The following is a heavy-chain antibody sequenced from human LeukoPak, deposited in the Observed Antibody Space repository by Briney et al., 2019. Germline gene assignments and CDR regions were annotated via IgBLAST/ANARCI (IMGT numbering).Heavy chain of an antibody. D-gene: IGHD1-26*01. CDR3: ARRFGSYYIDY. CDR2: INHNGNVN. J-gene: IGHJ4*02. Sequence: GGSLRLSCAASRFTFSSYWMNWARQAPGKGLEWVASINHNGNVNYYVDSVKGRFTISRDNAKNSLYLQMSNLRAEDTAVYYCARRFGSYYIDYWGQGTLVTVSS. CDR1: RFTFSSYW. V-gene: IGHV3-7*03.